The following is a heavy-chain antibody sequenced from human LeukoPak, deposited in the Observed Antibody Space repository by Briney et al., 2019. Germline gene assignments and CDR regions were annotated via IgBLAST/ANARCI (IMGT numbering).Heavy chain of an antibody. CDR2: IVGSGADT. D-gene: IGHD3-3*01. CDR3: AKELTVGGTGVADY. J-gene: IGHJ4*02. V-gene: IGHV3-23*01. Sequence: GGSLRLSCEGSFSGYAMSWVRQAPGKGLEWVSAIVGSGADTYSADSVKGRFTISRDNSKNTLYLQMNSLRAEDTAIYYCAKELTVGGTGVADYWGQGALVTVSS. CDR1: SFSGYA.